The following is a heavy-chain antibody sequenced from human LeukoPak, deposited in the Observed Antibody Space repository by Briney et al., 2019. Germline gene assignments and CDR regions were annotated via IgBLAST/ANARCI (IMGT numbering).Heavy chain of an antibody. D-gene: IGHD1-1*01. CDR1: GYTFTSYD. J-gene: IGHJ5*02. CDR2: MNPNRGNT. V-gene: IGHV1-8*03. Sequence: ASVKVSCKPCGYTFTSYDINWVRQAIGQGLEWMGWMNPNRGNTGYAQKFQGRVTISRNTSISTAYMELSSLRSEDTAVYYCARMERIGSDNWFDPWGQGTLVTVSS. CDR3: ARMERIGSDNWFDP.